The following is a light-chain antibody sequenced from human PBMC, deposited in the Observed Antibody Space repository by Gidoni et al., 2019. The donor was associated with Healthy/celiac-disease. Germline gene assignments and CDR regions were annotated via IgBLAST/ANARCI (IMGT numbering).Light chain of an antibody. CDR1: QSATSY. CDR3: QHRSNWPLT. CDR2: DAS. Sequence: EIGLTQSPATLSLSPGERATLSCRASQSATSYLAWYQQKPGQAPRLLIYDASNRATGLPARFSGSGSGTDFTLTISSLEPDDFAVYYCQHRSNWPLTFGGGTKVEIK. J-gene: IGKJ4*01. V-gene: IGKV3-11*01.